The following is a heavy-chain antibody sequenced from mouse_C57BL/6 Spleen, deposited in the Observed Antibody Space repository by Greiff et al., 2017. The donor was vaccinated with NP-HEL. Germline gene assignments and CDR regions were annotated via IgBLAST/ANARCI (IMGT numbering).Heavy chain of an antibody. J-gene: IGHJ1*03. CDR1: GYTFTSYW. Sequence: QVQLQQPGAELVMPGASVKLSCKASGYTFTSYWMHWVKQRPGQGLEWIGEIDPSDSYTNYNQKFKGKSTFTVDKSSSTAYMQLSSLTSEDSAVYYCARGELGQDWYFDVWGTGTTVTVSS. CDR2: IDPSDSYT. CDR3: ARGELGQDWYFDV. D-gene: IGHD4-1*01. V-gene: IGHV1-69*01.